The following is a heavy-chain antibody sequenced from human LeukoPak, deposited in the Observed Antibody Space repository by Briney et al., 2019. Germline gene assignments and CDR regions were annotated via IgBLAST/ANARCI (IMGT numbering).Heavy chain of an antibody. CDR1: GFSFSTYW. Sequence: PGGSLRLPCAASGFSFSTYWMHWVRQAPGKGLVWVSRITSDGSYTNYADSVKGRFTISRDNAKKTLYLQMNSLRVEDTAIYYCTRPSAGGGLASDYWGQGTLVTVSS. J-gene: IGHJ4*02. D-gene: IGHD3-10*01. CDR2: ITSDGSYT. V-gene: IGHV3-74*01. CDR3: TRPSAGGGLASDY.